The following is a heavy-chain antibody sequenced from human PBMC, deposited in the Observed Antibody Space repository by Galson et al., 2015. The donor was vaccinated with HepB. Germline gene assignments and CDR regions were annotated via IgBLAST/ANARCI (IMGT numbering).Heavy chain of an antibody. Sequence: KVSCKASGYTFTSYYMHWVRQAPGQGLEWMGIINPSGGSTSYAQKFQGRVTMTRDTSTSTVYMELSSLRSEDTAVYYCARVVVPAAISRYYCYGMDVWGQGTTVTVSS. V-gene: IGHV1-46*03. D-gene: IGHD2-2*01. J-gene: IGHJ6*02. CDR3: ARVVVPAAISRYYCYGMDV. CDR2: INPSGGST. CDR1: GYTFTSYY.